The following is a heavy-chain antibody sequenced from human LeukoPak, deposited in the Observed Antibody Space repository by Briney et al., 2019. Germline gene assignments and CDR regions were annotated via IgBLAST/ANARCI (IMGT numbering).Heavy chain of an antibody. J-gene: IGHJ5*02. CDR2: INHSGST. D-gene: IGHD3-10*01. CDR1: GGSFSGYY. Sequence: SETLSLTCAVYGGSFSGYYWSWLRQPPGKGLEWIGEINHSGSTNYNPSLKSRVTISVDTSKNQFSLKLSSVTAADTAVYYCARHIRITMVRGSFDPWGQGTLVTVSS. CDR3: ARHIRITMVRGSFDP. V-gene: IGHV4-34*01.